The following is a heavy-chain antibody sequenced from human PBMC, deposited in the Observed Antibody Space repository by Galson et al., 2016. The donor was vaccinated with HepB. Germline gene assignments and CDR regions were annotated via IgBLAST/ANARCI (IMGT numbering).Heavy chain of an antibody. CDR1: GFTFNNYD. V-gene: IGHV3-48*01. D-gene: IGHD3-22*01. CDR2: ITRSGGTT. CDR3: ARQAYYDSSAYYYPLGY. Sequence: LRLSCAASGFTFNNYDMHWFRQAPGKGLEWVSYITRSGGTTLYADSVKGRFTISRDNSKNTLYLQMNSLRAEDTAVYFCARQAYYDSSAYYYPLGYWGQGTLVTVSS. J-gene: IGHJ4*02.